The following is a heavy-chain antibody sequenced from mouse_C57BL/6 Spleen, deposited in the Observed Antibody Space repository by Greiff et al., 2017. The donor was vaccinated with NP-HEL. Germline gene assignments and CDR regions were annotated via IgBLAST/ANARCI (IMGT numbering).Heavy chain of an antibody. CDR3: ASALYYDYGYYAMDY. V-gene: IGHV1-54*01. D-gene: IGHD2-4*01. J-gene: IGHJ4*01. CDR1: GYAFTNYL. Sequence: VQLQQSGAELVRPGTSVKVSCKASGYAFTNYLIEWVKQRPGQGLEWIGVINPGSGGTNYNEKFKGKATLTADKSSSTAYMQISSLTSEDSAVYFCASALYYDYGYYAMDYWGQRTSVTVSS. CDR2: INPGSGGT.